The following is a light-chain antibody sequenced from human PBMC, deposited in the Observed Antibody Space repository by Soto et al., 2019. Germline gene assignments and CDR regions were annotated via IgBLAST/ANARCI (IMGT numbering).Light chain of an antibody. J-gene: IGLJ1*01. CDR1: SSDVGGYNY. V-gene: IGLV2-14*01. Sequence: QSVLTQPASVSGPPGQSITISCTGTSSDVGGYNYVSWYQQHPGKAPKLMIYEVSNRPSGVSNRFSGSKSGNTASLTISGLQAEDEADYYCSSYTSSSTRLYVFGTGTKVTVL. CDR2: EVS. CDR3: SSYTSSSTRLYV.